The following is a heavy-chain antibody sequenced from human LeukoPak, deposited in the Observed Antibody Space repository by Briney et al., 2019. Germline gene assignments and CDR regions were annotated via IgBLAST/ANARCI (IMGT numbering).Heavy chain of an antibody. CDR2: INPNSGGT. V-gene: IGHV1-2*02. CDR1: GYTFTGYY. Sequence: ASVKVSCKASGYTFTGYYMHWVRQAPGQGLEWMGWINPNSGGTNYAQKFQGGVIMTRDTSISTAYMELSRLRSDGTAVYYCARSEVVDPLDYWGQGTLVTVSS. J-gene: IGHJ4*02. D-gene: IGHD5-24*01. CDR3: ARSEVVDPLDY.